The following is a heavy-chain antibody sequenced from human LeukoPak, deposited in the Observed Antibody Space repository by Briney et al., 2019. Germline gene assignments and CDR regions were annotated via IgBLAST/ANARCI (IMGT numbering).Heavy chain of an antibody. Sequence: GRSLRLSCPASGSTFNNYWMGWARHAPGKWPVWVSCVNGDGSSASYADSVTGRFTISRDNAKNTVYLQMKSLKDDDTAVYYCARAQAVAGTGGFDPWGQGTLVTVSS. J-gene: IGHJ5*02. CDR2: VNGDGSSA. V-gene: IGHV3-74*01. CDR3: ARAQAVAGTGGFDP. D-gene: IGHD6-19*01. CDR1: GSTFNNYW.